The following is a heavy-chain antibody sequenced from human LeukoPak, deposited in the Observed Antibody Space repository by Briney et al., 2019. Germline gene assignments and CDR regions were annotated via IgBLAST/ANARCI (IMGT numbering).Heavy chain of an antibody. D-gene: IGHD4-17*01. Sequence: SETLSLTCTVSSGSISSYYWGWIRQPPGKGLEWIGYISYSGGTNYNPSLKSRVTMSVDTSKNQFSLKLSSVTAVDTAVYYCARGGSVTTDSDFDFWGQGTLVTVSS. CDR3: ARGGSVTTDSDFDF. CDR1: SGSISSYY. CDR2: ISYSGGT. J-gene: IGHJ4*02. V-gene: IGHV4-59*08.